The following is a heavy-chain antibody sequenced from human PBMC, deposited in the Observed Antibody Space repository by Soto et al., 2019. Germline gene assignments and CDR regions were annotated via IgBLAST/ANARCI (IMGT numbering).Heavy chain of an antibody. J-gene: IGHJ4*02. Sequence: SETLSLTCTVSGGSISSYYWSWIRQPPGKGLEWIGYIYYSGSTNYNPSLKSRVTISVDTSKNQFSLKLSSVTAADTAVYYCARHHSGATYFDYWGQGTLVTVSS. CDR1: GGSISSYY. CDR3: ARHHSGATYFDY. D-gene: IGHD1-26*01. CDR2: IYYSGST. V-gene: IGHV4-59*08.